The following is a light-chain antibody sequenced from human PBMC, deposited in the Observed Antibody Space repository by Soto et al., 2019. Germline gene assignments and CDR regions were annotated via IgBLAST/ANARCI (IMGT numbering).Light chain of an antibody. CDR3: GAWDSSLSVGM. V-gene: IGLV1-51*01. Sequence: QSVLTQPPSASGTPGQRVTISCSGSSSNIGSNTVNWYQELPGTAPKLLIYEDNKRPSGIPDRFSGSRSGTSATLAITGLQTGDEADYYCGAWDSSLSVGMFGGGTQLTVL. CDR2: EDN. J-gene: IGLJ7*01. CDR1: SSNIGSNT.